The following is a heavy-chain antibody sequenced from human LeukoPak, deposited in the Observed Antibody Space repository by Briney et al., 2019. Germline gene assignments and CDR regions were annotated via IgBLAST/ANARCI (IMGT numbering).Heavy chain of an antibody. Sequence: ASVKVSCKASGHTFTGYSVHWVRQGQAPGQGLEWMGCINPNSGGTDYAQKFQGRVTLTRDTSISTVYMEINSLTSDDTALYYCARDRNNNWWGVSDNWGQGTLVTVSS. V-gene: IGHV1-2*02. J-gene: IGHJ4*02. D-gene: IGHD1-1*01. CDR2: INPNSGGT. CDR3: ARDRNNNWWGVSDN. CDR1: GHTFTGYS.